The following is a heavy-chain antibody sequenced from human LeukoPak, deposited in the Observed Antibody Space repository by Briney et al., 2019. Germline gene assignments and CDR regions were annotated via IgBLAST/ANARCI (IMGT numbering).Heavy chain of an antibody. Sequence: NPGGSLRLSCAVSGFTFSDYYMSWIRQAPGKGLEWVSYISSGSSYTNYADSVRGRFSISRDNAKNSLYLQMNSLRAEDTAVYYCARGGYYNSGSTDYWGHGTLVTVSS. J-gene: IGHJ4*01. CDR3: ARGGYYNSGSTDY. D-gene: IGHD3-10*01. CDR2: ISSGSSYT. CDR1: GFTFSDYY. V-gene: IGHV3-11*05.